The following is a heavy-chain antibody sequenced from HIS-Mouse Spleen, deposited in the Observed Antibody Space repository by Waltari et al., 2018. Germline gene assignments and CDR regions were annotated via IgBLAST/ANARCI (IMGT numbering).Heavy chain of an antibody. J-gene: IGHJ5*02. V-gene: IGHV4-31*03. CDR1: GGPISSGCYY. Sequence: QVQLQESGPGLVKPSQTLSLTCTVSGGPISSGCYYWTWLRQHPGKGLDGIGYTYYSGSTYYNPSLKSRVTISVDTSKNQFSLKLSSVTAADTAVYYCARSPYYDFWSGYSDNWFDPWGQGTLVTVSS. CDR3: ARSPYYDFWSGYSDNWFDP. D-gene: IGHD3-3*01. CDR2: TYYSGST.